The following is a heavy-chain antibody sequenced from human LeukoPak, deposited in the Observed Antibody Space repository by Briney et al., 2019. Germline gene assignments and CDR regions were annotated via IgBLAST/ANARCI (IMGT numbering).Heavy chain of an antibody. CDR1: GFTFSYYA. CDR2: IWSDGTNE. V-gene: IGHV3-33*03. J-gene: IGHJ4*02. D-gene: IGHD1-26*01. Sequence: GRSLRLSCAASGFTFSYYAMHWVRQAPGKGLEWVALIWSDGTNEFYLDSVRGRFTISRDNSKNTVYLQMNSLRAEDTAVYYCATSASGSYLYSWGQGTLVTVSS. CDR3: ATSASGSYLYS.